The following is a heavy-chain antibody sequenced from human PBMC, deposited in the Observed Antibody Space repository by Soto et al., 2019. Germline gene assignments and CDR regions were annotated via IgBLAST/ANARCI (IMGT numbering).Heavy chain of an antibody. D-gene: IGHD2-2*03. CDR3: ARALLGYCSSTSCSPFDP. J-gene: IGHJ5*02. CDR2: IIPIFGTS. CDR1: GGTFSNYA. Sequence: QVQLVQSGAEVKKPGSSVKVSCKASGGTFSNYALSWVRQAPGQGLEWMGGIIPIFGTSNYAQKFQGRVTITADESASTAYMERSSLRSEDTAMYYCARALLGYCSSTSCSPFDPCGQGTLVTVSS. V-gene: IGHV1-69*01.